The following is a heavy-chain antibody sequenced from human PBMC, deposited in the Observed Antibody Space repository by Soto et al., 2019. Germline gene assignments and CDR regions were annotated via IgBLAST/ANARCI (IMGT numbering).Heavy chain of an antibody. CDR2: FDPSGVAT. CDR3: ARVSRGAFDI. CDR1: GYTFTSYF. V-gene: IGHV1-46*01. Sequence: QVQLVQSGAEVKKPGASVKVSCKASGYTFTSYFIHWVRQAPGQGLEWMGVFDPSGVATNSAQKFQGRLTMTRDTSTSTVYMDLTSLGSDDMALYYCARVSRGAFDIWGQGTLVTVSS. J-gene: IGHJ3*02.